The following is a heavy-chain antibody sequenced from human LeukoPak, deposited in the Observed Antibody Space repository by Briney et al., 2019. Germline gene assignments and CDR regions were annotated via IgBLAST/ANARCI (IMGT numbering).Heavy chain of an antibody. CDR3: ARDMYYYDSSGYPAY. V-gene: IGHV1-2*02. D-gene: IGHD3-22*01. J-gene: IGHJ4*02. Sequence: ASVKASCKASGYTFTGYYMHWVRQAPGQGLEWMGWINPNSGGTNYAQKFQGRVTMTRDTSISTAYMELSRLRSDDTAVYYCARDMYYYDSSGYPAYWGQGTLVTVSS. CDR2: INPNSGGT. CDR1: GYTFTGYY.